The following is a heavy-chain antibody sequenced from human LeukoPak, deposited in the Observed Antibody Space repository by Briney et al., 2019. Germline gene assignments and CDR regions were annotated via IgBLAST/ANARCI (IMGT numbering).Heavy chain of an antibody. D-gene: IGHD2-15*01. CDR2: ISGSGGST. CDR3: AKGRYCSGGSCYVPFSYYYYMDV. Sequence: GGSLRLSCAASGFTFSSYAMSWVRQAPGKGLEWVSAISGSGGSTYYADSVKGRFTISRDNSKNTLYLQMNSLRAEDTAVYYCAKGRYCSGGSCYVPFSYYYYMDVWGKGTTVTVSS. V-gene: IGHV3-23*01. J-gene: IGHJ6*03. CDR1: GFTFSSYA.